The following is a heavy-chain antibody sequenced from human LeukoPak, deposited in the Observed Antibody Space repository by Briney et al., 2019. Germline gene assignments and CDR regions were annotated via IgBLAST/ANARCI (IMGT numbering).Heavy chain of an antibody. CDR3: ARARGYDTRDFDY. V-gene: IGHV3-64*01. D-gene: IGHD6-13*01. J-gene: IGHJ4*02. CDR2: ISSNGGST. CDR1: GFTFSSYA. Sequence: PGGSLRLSCAASGFTFSSYAMHCVRQAPGKGLEYVSAISSNGGSTYYANSVKGRFTISRDNSKNTLYLQMGSLRVEDMAVYYCARARGYDTRDFDYWGQGTLVTVSS.